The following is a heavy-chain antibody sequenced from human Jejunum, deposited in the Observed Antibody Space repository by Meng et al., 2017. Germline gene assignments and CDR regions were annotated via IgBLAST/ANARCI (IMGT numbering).Heavy chain of an antibody. J-gene: IGHJ3*02. CDR1: GGSISTYY. CDR3: ARSLNWVDAFDI. CDR2: IFYTGST. Sequence: GSLRLSCTVSGGSISTYYWSWIRQPPGKGLEWIGYIFYTGSTNYNPSLKSRVTISVDTSKNQLSLKLSSMTAADTAVYYCARSLNWVDAFDIWGQGKRVT. V-gene: IGHV4-59*01. D-gene: IGHD7-27*01.